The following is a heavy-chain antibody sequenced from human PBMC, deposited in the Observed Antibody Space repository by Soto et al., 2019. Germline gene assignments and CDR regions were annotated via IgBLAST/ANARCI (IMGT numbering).Heavy chain of an antibody. D-gene: IGHD6-13*01. J-gene: IGHJ4*02. V-gene: IGHV1-69*01. CDR2: IVPIYRTA. CDR3: ARDSGAKLSSS. Sequence: QVQLVQSGAEMRRPGSSVKVSCKASGGTFSSYRINWVRQAPGQGLEWVGGIVPIYRTADYAQKFQGRGTITADESARTAYMERRGLKSQDTAVYYCARDSGAKLSSSWGQGTLVTVSS. CDR1: GGTFSSYR.